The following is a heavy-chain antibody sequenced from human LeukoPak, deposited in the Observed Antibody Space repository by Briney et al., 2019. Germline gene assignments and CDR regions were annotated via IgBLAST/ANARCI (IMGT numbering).Heavy chain of an antibody. CDR2: MNPSSGVT. Sequence: ASVKVSCKPSGYSFTSYDINWVRQDTGQRPERMAWMNPSSGVTAYAQRFQGRVTMTRNTSISTAYLELSSLRSDDTAVYYCARTLYYSASGNHFGYWGQGTLVTVSS. D-gene: IGHD3-10*01. CDR3: ARTLYYSASGNHFGY. V-gene: IGHV1-8*01. CDR1: GYSFTSYD. J-gene: IGHJ4*02.